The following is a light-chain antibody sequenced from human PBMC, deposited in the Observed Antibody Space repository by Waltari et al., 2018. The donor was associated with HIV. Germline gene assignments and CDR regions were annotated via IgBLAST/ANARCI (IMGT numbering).Light chain of an antibody. CDR1: QDIRNF. V-gene: IGKV1-16*02. Sequence: DIQMTQSPSSLSASVGGSVTITCRASQDIRNFLAWFQQKPGKAPQSLIYAASSLQSGVPSNFSGSGSGTDFTLTISSLQPEDFATYYCQQYNSYPFTFGPGTKVDIK. CDR2: AAS. CDR3: QQYNSYPFT. J-gene: IGKJ3*01.